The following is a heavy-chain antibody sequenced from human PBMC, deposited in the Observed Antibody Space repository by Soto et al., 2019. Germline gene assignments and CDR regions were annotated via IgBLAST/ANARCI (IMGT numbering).Heavy chain of an antibody. CDR3: ARGGTMVRGYYYYGMDV. Sequence: QVQLVQSGAEVKKPGASVKVSCKASGYTFTSYAMHWVRQAPGQRLEWMGWINAGNGNTKYSQKFQGRVNITRDTSASTAYMELSSLRSEDTAVYYCARGGTMVRGYYYYGMDVWGQGTTVTVSS. D-gene: IGHD3-10*01. J-gene: IGHJ6*02. V-gene: IGHV1-3*01. CDR1: GYTFTSYA. CDR2: INAGNGNT.